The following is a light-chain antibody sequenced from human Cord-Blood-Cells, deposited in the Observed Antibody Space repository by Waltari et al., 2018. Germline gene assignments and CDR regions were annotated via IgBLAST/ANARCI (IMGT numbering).Light chain of an antibody. J-gene: IGLJ3*02. CDR3: SSYTSSSTL. CDR1: SSDVGGYNY. Sequence: QSALTQPASVPGSPGQSITISYTGTSSDVGGYNYVSWYQQPPGKAPKLMIYDGSKRPSGVCKRFSGCKSGNTASLTISGLEDEEEADYYCSSYTSSSTLFGGGTKLTVL. CDR2: DGS. V-gene: IGLV2-14*01.